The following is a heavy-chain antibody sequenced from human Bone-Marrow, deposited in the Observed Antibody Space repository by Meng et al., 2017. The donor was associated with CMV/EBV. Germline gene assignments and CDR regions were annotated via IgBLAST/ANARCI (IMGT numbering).Heavy chain of an antibody. CDR2: ISYDGSNK. CDR1: GFTFSSYA. J-gene: IGHJ3*02. CDR3: ARAQGGRAFDI. Sequence: LSLTCAASGFTFSSYAMHWVRQAPGKGLEWVAVISYDGSNKYYADSVKGRFTISRDNSKNTLYLQMNSLRAEDTAVYYCARAQGGRAFDIWGQGTMVTVSS. V-gene: IGHV3-30-3*01. D-gene: IGHD3-16*01.